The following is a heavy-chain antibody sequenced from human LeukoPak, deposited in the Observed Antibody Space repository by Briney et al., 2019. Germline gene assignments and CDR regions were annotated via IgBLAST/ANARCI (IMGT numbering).Heavy chain of an antibody. Sequence: PGRSLRLSCAASGFTFSSYGMHWVRQAPGKGLEWVAVIWYDGSNKYYADSVKGRFTISRDNSKNTLYLQMNSLRAEGTAVYYCARGGQLWFGEVDYRGQGTLVTVSS. V-gene: IGHV3-33*01. D-gene: IGHD3-10*01. CDR1: GFTFSSYG. J-gene: IGHJ4*02. CDR2: IWYDGSNK. CDR3: ARGGQLWFGEVDY.